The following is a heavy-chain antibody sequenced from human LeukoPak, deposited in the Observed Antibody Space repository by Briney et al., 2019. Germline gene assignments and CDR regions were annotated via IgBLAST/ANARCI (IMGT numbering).Heavy chain of an antibody. CDR1: GGSFSGYY. Sequence: SETLSLTCAVYGGSFSGYYWSWIRQPPGKGLEWIGEINHSGSTNYNPSLKSRVTISVDTSKNQFSLKLSSVTAADTGVYYCARDYYYYYMDVWGKGTTVTVSS. CDR3: ARDYYYYYMDV. V-gene: IGHV4-34*01. J-gene: IGHJ6*03. CDR2: INHSGST.